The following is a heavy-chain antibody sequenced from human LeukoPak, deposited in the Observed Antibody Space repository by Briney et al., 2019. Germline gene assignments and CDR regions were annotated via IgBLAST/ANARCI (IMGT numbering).Heavy chain of an antibody. CDR2: ISATGGST. CDR3: AHIVAAEKYFDY. Sequence: PGGSLRLSCAASGFTFSSYAMNWVRQAPGKGLEWVSGISATGGSTYYAASVKGRLTISRDTSKNTLYLQMNSLRAEDTALYYCAHIVAAEKYFDYWGQGTLVTVSS. D-gene: IGHD2-15*01. V-gene: IGHV3-23*01. J-gene: IGHJ4*02. CDR1: GFTFSSYA.